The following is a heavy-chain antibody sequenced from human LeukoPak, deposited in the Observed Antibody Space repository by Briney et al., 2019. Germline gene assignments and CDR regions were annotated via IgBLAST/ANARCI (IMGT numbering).Heavy chain of an antibody. CDR3: ARQLRIAAAPYYFDF. J-gene: IGHJ4*02. V-gene: IGHV4-4*09. Sequence: LETLSLTCTVSGGSISSYYWSWIRQPPGKGLEWNGYIYTSGSTNYNPSLKSRVTISVDTSKNQFSLKLSPVTAADTAVYYCARQLRIAAAPYYFDFWGQGTLVTVSS. D-gene: IGHD6-25*01. CDR2: IYTSGST. CDR1: GGSISSYY.